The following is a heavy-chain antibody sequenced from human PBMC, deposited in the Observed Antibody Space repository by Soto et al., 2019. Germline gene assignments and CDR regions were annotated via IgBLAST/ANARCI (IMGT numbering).Heavy chain of an antibody. CDR1: GFDFDDYA. CDR3: TRDIFRTITTVDF. CDR2: ISWNGAYT. Sequence: PGGSLRLSCVVSGFDFDDYAMNWVRQAPGKGLEWVAGISWNGAYTGYADSVKGRFIISRDNAKNSLYLQMSSLRPEDTALYYCTRDIFRTITTVDFWGQGTLVTVSS. V-gene: IGHV3-9*01. D-gene: IGHD4-4*01. J-gene: IGHJ4*02.